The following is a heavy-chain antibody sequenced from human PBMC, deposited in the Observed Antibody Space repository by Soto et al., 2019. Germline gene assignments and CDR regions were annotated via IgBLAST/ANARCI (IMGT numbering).Heavy chain of an antibody. J-gene: IGHJ4*02. D-gene: IGHD3-22*01. Sequence: GGSLRLSRGASGFTFRSYAMHWVRQTPGKGLEWVAVISYDGSNKHYADSVKGRFSISRDNAKNMLYLQMDSLSSEDTAVYYCVRSMIIVVRLIGLDYWGQGTLVTVSS. CDR1: GFTFRSYA. CDR3: VRSMIIVVRLIGLDY. CDR2: ISYDGSNK. V-gene: IGHV3-30-3*01.